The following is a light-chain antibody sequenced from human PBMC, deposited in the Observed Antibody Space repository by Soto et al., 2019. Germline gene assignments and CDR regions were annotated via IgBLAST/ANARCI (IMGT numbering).Light chain of an antibody. CDR3: QQANSFPYT. Sequence: DIQMTQSPSSVSASLGDRVTITCRASQGIGSWLTWYQQKPGRAPKLLIYAASTLQSGVPSRFSGSRSGTDFTLTISSLQPEDFATYYCQQANSFPYTFGQGTKLEIK. CDR1: QGIGSW. J-gene: IGKJ2*01. V-gene: IGKV1-12*01. CDR2: AAS.